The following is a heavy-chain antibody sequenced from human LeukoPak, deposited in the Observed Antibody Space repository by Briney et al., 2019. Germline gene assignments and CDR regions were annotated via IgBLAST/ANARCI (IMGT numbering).Heavy chain of an antibody. CDR2: INPNSGGT. CDR1: GYTFTGYC. Sequence: ASVKVSCKASGYTFTGYCMHWVRQAPGQGLEWMGWINPNSGGTNYAQKFQGRVTMTRDTSISTAYMELSRLRSDDTAVYYCARTPIDSSGLGYYYYYYMDVWGKGTTVTVSS. CDR3: ARTPIDSSGLGYYYYYYMDV. J-gene: IGHJ6*03. D-gene: IGHD6-19*01. V-gene: IGHV1-2*02.